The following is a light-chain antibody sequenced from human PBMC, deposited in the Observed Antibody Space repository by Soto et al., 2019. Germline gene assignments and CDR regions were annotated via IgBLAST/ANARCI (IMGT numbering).Light chain of an antibody. CDR3: QQYGTSSWT. Sequence: EIVLTQSPGTLSSSPGERVTLSCRASQSVSNSYLAWYQQKPGQTPRLLIYGASSRATGIPDRFSGSGSGTDFTLTISRLEPEDFAVYYCQQYGTSSWTFGQATKVEIK. CDR2: GAS. J-gene: IGKJ1*01. V-gene: IGKV3-20*01. CDR1: QSVSNSY.